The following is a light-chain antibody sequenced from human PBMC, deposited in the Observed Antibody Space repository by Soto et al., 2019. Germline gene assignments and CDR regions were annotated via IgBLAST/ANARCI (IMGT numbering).Light chain of an antibody. J-gene: IGKJ1*01. CDR1: QSVRSN. CDR2: GAS. Sequence: IVMTQSPATLSVTAGERATLSCRARQSVRSNLAWYQQKPGQAPRLLIYGASSRASGIPDRFSGSGSGTDFTLTISRLEPEDFAVYYCQQYDSSPTTFGQGTMVDVK. V-gene: IGKV3-20*01. CDR3: QQYDSSPTT.